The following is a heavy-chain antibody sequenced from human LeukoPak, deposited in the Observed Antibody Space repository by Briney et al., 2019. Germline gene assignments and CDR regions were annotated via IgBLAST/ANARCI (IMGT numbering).Heavy chain of an antibody. CDR1: GYTFTSYA. CDR3: ATISYYYDSSGYFNWFDP. CDR2: INAGNGNT. D-gene: IGHD3-22*01. V-gene: IGHV1-3*01. J-gene: IGHJ5*02. Sequence: ASVKVSYKASGYTFTSYAMHWVRQAPGQRLEWMGWINAGNGNTKYSQKFQGRVTITRDTSASTAYMELSSLRSEDTAVYYCATISYYYDSSGYFNWFDPWGQGTLVTVSS.